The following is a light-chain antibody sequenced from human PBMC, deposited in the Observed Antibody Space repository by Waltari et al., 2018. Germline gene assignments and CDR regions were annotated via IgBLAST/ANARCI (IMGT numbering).Light chain of an antibody. Sequence: SSELTQPPSVSVSPGQTASITCSGDILGSKYASWYQHKPGQSPLLVIYQDINRPPGIPERFSGTKYGNTATLTSGGTQAMEDADSYCQALGSNRGVFGGGTKLTVL. CDR3: QALGSNRGV. CDR2: QDI. CDR1: ILGSKY. J-gene: IGLJ3*02. V-gene: IGLV3-1*01.